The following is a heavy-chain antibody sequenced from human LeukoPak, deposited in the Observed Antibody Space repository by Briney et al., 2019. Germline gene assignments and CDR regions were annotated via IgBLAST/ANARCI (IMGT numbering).Heavy chain of an antibody. Sequence: PGGSLRLSCAASGFIFSDYYMTWIRQAPGKRLEWVSYVTSSGGHMYYADSAKGRFTISRDNAKNSLDLQMNSLRAEDTAVYYCARVARYGDYIGGSDYWGQGALVTVSS. D-gene: IGHD4-17*01. CDR3: ARVARYGDYIGGSDY. J-gene: IGHJ4*02. CDR2: VTSSGGHM. CDR1: GFIFSDYY. V-gene: IGHV3-11*04.